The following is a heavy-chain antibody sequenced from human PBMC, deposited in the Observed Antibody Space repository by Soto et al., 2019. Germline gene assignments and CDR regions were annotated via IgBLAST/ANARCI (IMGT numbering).Heavy chain of an antibody. D-gene: IGHD5-18*01. J-gene: IGHJ4*02. Sequence: QVQLVQSGAEVKKPESSVKVSCKAPGGTFSTYAISWVRQAPGQGLEWMGGIIPMFGTANYAQRFQDGVTITADESTNTDYMELSSLRSEDTAVYFCASGIQLWLRRINNGYSGWGQGTLVTVSS. V-gene: IGHV1-69*12. CDR1: GGTFSTYA. CDR3: ASGIQLWLRRINNGYSG. CDR2: IIPMFGTA.